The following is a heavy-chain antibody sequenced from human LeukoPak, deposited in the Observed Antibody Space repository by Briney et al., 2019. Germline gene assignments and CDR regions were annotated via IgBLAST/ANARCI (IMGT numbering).Heavy chain of an antibody. CDR1: GGSISSYY. Sequence: SETLSLTCTVCGGSISSYYWSWIRQPPGKGLEWIGYIYYSGSTNYNPSLKSRVTISVDTSKNQFSLKLSSVTAADTAVYYCARGFPEQQLSTRAGWFDPWGQGTLVTVSS. CDR2: IYYSGST. CDR3: ARGFPEQQLSTRAGWFDP. D-gene: IGHD6-13*01. V-gene: IGHV4-59*12. J-gene: IGHJ5*02.